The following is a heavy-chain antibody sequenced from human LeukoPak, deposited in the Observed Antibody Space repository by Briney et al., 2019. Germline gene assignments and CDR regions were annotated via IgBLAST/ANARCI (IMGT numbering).Heavy chain of an antibody. CDR2: IYYSGST. Sequence: SETLSLTCTVSGGSISSYYWSWIRQPPGKGLEWIGYIYYSGSTNYNPSLKSRVTISVDTSKDQFSLKLSSVTAADTAVYYCARCWGPFDYWGQGTLVTVSS. D-gene: IGHD3-16*01. V-gene: IGHV4-59*01. CDR1: GGSISSYY. CDR3: ARCWGPFDY. J-gene: IGHJ4*02.